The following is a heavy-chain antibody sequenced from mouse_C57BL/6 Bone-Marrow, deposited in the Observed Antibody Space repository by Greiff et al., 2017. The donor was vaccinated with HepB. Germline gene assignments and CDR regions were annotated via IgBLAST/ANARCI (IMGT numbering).Heavy chain of an antibody. J-gene: IGHJ4*01. CDR2: IYPGGGYT. V-gene: IGHV1-63*01. CDR3: ARVRSYYAMDY. Sequence: VQLQQSGAELVRPGTSVKMSCKASGYTFTNYWIGWAKQRPGHGLEWIGDIYPGGGYTNYNEKFKGKATLTADKSSSIAYMQFSSLTSEDSAIYYCARVRSYYAMDYWGQGTSVTGSS. CDR1: GYTFTNYW.